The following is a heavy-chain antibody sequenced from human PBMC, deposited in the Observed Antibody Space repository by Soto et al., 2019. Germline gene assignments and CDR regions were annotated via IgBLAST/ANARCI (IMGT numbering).Heavy chain of an antibody. CDR1: GFTFSSYA. J-gene: IGHJ6*02. V-gene: IGHV3-30-3*01. Sequence: GGSLRLSCAASGFTFSSYAMHWVRKAPGKGLEWVAVISYVGSNKSYADSVKGRFTISRDNSKNTLYLQMNSLRAEYTAVYYCARVLDESYYYYYGMYVWGQGTTVTVSS. CDR2: ISYVGSNK. D-gene: IGHD3-3*02. CDR3: ARVLDESYYYYYGMYV.